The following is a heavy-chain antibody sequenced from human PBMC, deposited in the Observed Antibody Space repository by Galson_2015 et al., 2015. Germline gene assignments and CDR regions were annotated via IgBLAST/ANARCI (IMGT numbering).Heavy chain of an antibody. CDR1: GFTFSRYG. CDR3: ARDRHPYGGGLDI. D-gene: IGHD2-21*01. Sequence: SLRLSCAGSGFTFSRYGMHWVRQAPGKGLEWVAVVWYDGSNENYVDSVKGRFIIARDDSKKTVFLQMNSLRVEDTGTYYCARDRHPYGGGLDIWGQGTTVIVSS. CDR2: VWYDGSNE. J-gene: IGHJ6*02. V-gene: IGHV3-33*01.